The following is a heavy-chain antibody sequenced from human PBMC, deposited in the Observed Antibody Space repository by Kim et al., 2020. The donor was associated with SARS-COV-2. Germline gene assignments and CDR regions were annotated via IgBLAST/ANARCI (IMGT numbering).Heavy chain of an antibody. V-gene: IGHV3-21*01. CDR1: GFTFSSYS. CDR3: ARDRREPGGFDY. D-gene: IGHD3-16*01. CDR2: ISSSSSYI. Sequence: GGSLRLSCAASGFTFSSYSMNWVRQAPGKGLEWVSSISSSSSYIYYADSVKGRFTISRDNAKNSLYLQMNSLRAEDTAVYYCARDRREPGGFDYWGQGTLVTVSS. J-gene: IGHJ4*02.